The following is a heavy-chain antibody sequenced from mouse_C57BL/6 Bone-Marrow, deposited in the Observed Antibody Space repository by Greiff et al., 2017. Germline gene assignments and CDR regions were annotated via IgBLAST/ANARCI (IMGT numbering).Heavy chain of an antibody. J-gene: IGHJ3*01. D-gene: IGHD2-4*01. CDR1: GYTFTSYW. CDR3: ARDYDYDVPSWFAY. Sequence: QVQLKQPGAELVKPGASVKLSCKASGYTFTSYWMHWVKQRPGRGLEWIGRIDPNSGGTKYNEKFKSKATLTVDKPSSTAYMQLSSLTSEDSAVYYCARDYDYDVPSWFAYWGQGTLVTVSA. CDR2: IDPNSGGT. V-gene: IGHV1-72*01.